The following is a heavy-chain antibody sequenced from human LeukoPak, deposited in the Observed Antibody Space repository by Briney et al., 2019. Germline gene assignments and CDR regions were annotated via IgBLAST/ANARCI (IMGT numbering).Heavy chain of an antibody. CDR3: ARLKVAMVRGVPYFDS. V-gene: IGHV4-39*01. D-gene: IGHD3-10*01. CDR2: ISDSGKT. J-gene: IGHJ4*02. CDR1: GASITSNDYS. Sequence: PSETLSLTCTVSGASITSNDYSWSWIRQPPGKGLEWIGMISDSGKTYFNPSLKSRVTISADTSKNQFSLRQTSLTAADMAVYYCARLKVAMVRGVPYFDSWGQGALVTVSS.